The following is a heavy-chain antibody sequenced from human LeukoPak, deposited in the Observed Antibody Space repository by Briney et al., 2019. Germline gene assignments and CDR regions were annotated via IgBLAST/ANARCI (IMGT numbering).Heavy chain of an antibody. CDR3: AADRSSSSWYGAFDI. CDR1: GFTFTSSA. CDR2: IVVGSGNT. J-gene: IGHJ3*02. Sequence: GASVKVSCKASGFTFTSSAVQWVRQARGQRLEWIGWIVVGSGNTNYAQKFQERVTITRDMSTSTAYMELSSLRSGDTAVYYCAADRSSSSWYGAFDIWGQGTMVTVSS. D-gene: IGHD6-13*01. V-gene: IGHV1-58*01.